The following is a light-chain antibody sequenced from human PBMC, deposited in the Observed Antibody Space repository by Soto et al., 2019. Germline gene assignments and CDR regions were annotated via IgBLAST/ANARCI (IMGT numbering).Light chain of an antibody. Sequence: QALVTPAPSLTLSTGGTDTLTCGSSTGAVTNGHYRYGFKKKPGQAPRKLIYDTTNRHSWTPARFSGSLLGGKAALTLSGAEIEDEAEYYCLRSYNGTYVFGTGTKVTV. CDR1: TGAVTNGHY. CDR2: DTT. CDR3: LRSYNGTYV. J-gene: IGLJ1*01. V-gene: IGLV7-46*01.